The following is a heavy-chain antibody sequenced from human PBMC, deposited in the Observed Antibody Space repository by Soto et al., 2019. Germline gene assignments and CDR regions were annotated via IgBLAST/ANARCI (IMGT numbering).Heavy chain of an antibody. J-gene: IGHJ5*02. V-gene: IGHV7-4-1*01. CDR3: ARGRIAAAGNWFDP. D-gene: IGHD6-13*01. Sequence: QVQLVQSGSELKKPGASVKVSCKASGYTFTSYAMNWVRQAPGQGLEWMGWINTNTGNPTYAQGFTGRFVXXLXTXVSTAYLQICSLKAEDTAVYYCARGRIAAAGNWFDPWGQGTLVTVSS. CDR2: INTNTGNP. CDR1: GYTFTSYA.